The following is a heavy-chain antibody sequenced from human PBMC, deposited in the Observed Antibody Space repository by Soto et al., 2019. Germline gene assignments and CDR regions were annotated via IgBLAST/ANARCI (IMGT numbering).Heavy chain of an antibody. CDR1: GGSISSGGYS. V-gene: IGHV4-30-2*01. Sequence: TLSLTCAVSGGSISSGGYSWSWIRQPPGKGLEWIGYIYHSGSTYYNPSLKSRVTISVDRSKNQFSLKLSSVTAADTAVYYCARAWGGYSGYDLPPDYYGMDVWGHGTTVTV. CDR3: ARAWGGYSGYDLPPDYYGMDV. CDR2: IYHSGST. D-gene: IGHD5-12*01. J-gene: IGHJ6*02.